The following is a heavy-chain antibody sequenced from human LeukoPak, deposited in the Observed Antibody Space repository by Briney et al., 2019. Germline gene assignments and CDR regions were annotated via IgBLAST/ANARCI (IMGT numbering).Heavy chain of an antibody. V-gene: IGHV3-23*01. Sequence: GGSLRLSCAASGFTFSSYAMSWVRQAPGKGLEWVSAISGSGGSTYYADSVKGRFTISRDNSKNTLYLQMNSLRAGDTAVYYCAKDPDYYGSGSYSVDYWGQGTLVTVSS. D-gene: IGHD3-10*01. CDR1: GFTFSSYA. CDR3: AKDPDYYGSGSYSVDY. J-gene: IGHJ4*02. CDR2: ISGSGGST.